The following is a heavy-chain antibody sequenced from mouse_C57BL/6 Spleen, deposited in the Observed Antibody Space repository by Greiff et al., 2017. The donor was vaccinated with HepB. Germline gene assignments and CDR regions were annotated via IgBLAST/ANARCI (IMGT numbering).Heavy chain of an antibody. CDR3: ARSLVRQGSPWFAY. CDR1: GYTFTSYW. J-gene: IGHJ3*01. D-gene: IGHD2-10*02. CDR2: IDPSDSYT. Sequence: QVQLKQPGAELVMPGASVKLSCKASGYTFTSYWMHWVKQRPGQGLEWIGEIDPSDSYTNYNQKFKGKSTLTVDKSSSTAYMQLSSLTSEDSAVYYGARSLVRQGSPWFAYWGQGTLVTVSA. V-gene: IGHV1-69*01.